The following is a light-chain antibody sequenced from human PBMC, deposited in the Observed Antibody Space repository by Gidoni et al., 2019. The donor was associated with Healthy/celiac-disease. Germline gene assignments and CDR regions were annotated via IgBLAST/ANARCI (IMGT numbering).Light chain of an antibody. CDR2: AAS. Sequence: DIQMTQSPSSLSASVGDRVTITCRASQGISNSLAWYQQKPVKAPNLLLYAASRLENWVPSRFSGSGSGTDYTLTISSLQPEDFATYYCQQYYSTPPITFGQGTRLEIK. V-gene: IGKV1-NL1*01. CDR3: QQYYSTPPIT. J-gene: IGKJ5*01. CDR1: QGISNS.